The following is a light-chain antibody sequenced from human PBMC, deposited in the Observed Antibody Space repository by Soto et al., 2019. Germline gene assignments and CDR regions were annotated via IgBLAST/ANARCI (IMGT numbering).Light chain of an antibody. Sequence: QSALTQPRSVSGSPGQSVTISCTGTSSDVGGYNYVSWYQQHPGKAPKLMIYDVSKRPSGVPDRFSGSKSGNTASLTISGLQAEXEADYYCVLYMGRGTPYVFGTGTKVTVL. CDR2: DVS. CDR3: VLYMGRGTPYV. J-gene: IGLJ1*01. V-gene: IGLV2-11*01. CDR1: SSDVGGYNY.